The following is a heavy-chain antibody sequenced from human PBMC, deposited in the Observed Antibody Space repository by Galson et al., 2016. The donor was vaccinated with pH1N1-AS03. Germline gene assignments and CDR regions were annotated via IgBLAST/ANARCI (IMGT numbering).Heavy chain of an antibody. J-gene: IGHJ6*02. CDR1: GAPITSGSHY. CDR3: ARDGQLWPHYYPLDV. Sequence: LSLTCSVSGAPITSGSHYWTWIRQLPGKGLEWIGYIYYSGTTEFNPSLATRVTMSVDRAKSQFSLNLMSVTVADTAVYYCARDGQLWPHYYPLDVWGQGTTVTVSS. CDR2: IYYSGTT. V-gene: IGHV4-61*01. D-gene: IGHD3-22*01.